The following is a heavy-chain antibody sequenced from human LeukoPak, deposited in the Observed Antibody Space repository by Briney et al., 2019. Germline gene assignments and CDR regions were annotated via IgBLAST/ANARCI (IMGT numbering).Heavy chain of an antibody. CDR2: MNPNSGNT. CDR3: ARVRRVVRDYYYYGMDV. V-gene: IGHV1-8*01. D-gene: IGHD3-10*01. J-gene: IGHJ6*02. CDR1: GYTFTSYD. Sequence: ASVKVSCKASGYTFTSYDINWVRQATGQGLEWMGWMNPNSGNTGYAQKFQGRVTMTRNTSISTAYMELSSLRSEDTAVYYCARVRRVVRDYYYYGMDVWGQGTTVTVSS.